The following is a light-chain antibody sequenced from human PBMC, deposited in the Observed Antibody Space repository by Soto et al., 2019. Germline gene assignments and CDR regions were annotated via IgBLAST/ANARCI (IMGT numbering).Light chain of an antibody. V-gene: IGKV1-5*03. CDR1: QTVGSW. J-gene: IGKJ2*01. CDR2: EAS. CDR3: QQYERYRYT. Sequence: DIQMTQSPSTLSASVGDRVTITCRASQTVGSWLAWYQQKPGKAPKLLIYEASNLQSGVPSRFSGSGSGTESTLTISSLQPDAFATNYCQQYERYRYTFGQGTKLEIK.